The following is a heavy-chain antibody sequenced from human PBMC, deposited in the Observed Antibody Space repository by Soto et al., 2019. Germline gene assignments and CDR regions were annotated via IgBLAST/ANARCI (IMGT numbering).Heavy chain of an antibody. Sequence: GGSLRLSCAASGFTFSSYAMHWVRQAPGKGLEWVAVISYDGSNKYYADSVKGRFTISRDNSKNTLYLQMNSLRAEDTAVYYCARDGPSEGSSSFIPRFDYWGQGTLVTVSS. CDR3: ARDGPSEGSSSFIPRFDY. V-gene: IGHV3-30-3*01. CDR1: GFTFSSYA. J-gene: IGHJ4*02. CDR2: ISYDGSNK. D-gene: IGHD6-6*01.